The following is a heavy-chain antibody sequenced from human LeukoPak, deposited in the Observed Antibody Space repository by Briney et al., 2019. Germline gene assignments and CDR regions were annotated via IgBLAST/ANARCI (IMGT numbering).Heavy chain of an antibody. J-gene: IGHJ4*02. V-gene: IGHV3-48*03. D-gene: IGHD6-19*01. CDR2: ISSSGSTI. CDR3: ARGWRSGWFFDY. CDR1: GFTFSSYE. Sequence: GGSLRLSCAASGFTFSSYEMNWVRQAPGKGLEWVSYISSSGSTIYYADSVKGRFTISRDNAKNSLYLQMNSLRAEDTAVYYCARGWRSGWFFDYWGQGTLVTVSS.